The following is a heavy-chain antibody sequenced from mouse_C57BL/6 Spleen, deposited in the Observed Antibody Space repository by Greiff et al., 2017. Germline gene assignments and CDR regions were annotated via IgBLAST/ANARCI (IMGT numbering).Heavy chain of an antibody. V-gene: IGHV8-8*01. CDR3: ARMTYDYVAGKNFDS. D-gene: IGHD2-4*01. CDR1: GFSLRTFGMG. J-gene: IGHJ2*01. CDR2: IWWDDDK. Sequence: QVTLKVSGPGILQPSQTLSLTCSFSGFSLRTFGMGVGWIRQPSGQGLEWLAHIWWDDDKYSNPALKSRLTLSKDTSQNQVFLKIANVDTADTATYYCARMTYDYVAGKNFDSWGQGTPLSVSS.